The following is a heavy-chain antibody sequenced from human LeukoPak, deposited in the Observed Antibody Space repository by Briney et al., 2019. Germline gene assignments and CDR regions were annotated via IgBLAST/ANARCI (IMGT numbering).Heavy chain of an antibody. Sequence: PSETLSLTCTVSGVSISSSNSYWGWIRQPPGKGLEWIGSIYYSGNTYYNASLKSQVSISIDTSKNQFSLRLTSVTAADTAVYYCARVMVGLLRPAEYFQHWGQGTLVTVSS. CDR1: GVSISSSNSY. CDR3: ARVMVGLLRPAEYFQH. J-gene: IGHJ1*01. CDR2: IYYSGNT. V-gene: IGHV4-39*01. D-gene: IGHD3-22*01.